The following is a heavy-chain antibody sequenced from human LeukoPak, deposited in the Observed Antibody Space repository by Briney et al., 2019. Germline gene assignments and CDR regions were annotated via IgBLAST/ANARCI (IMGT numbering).Heavy chain of an antibody. CDR2: ISSSSYI. J-gene: IGHJ4*02. Sequence: GGSLRLSCAASGFTFSSYSMNWVRQAPGKGPEWVSSISSSSYIYYADSVKGRFTISRDNAKNSLYLQMNSLRAEDTAVYYCARGHIVATTHPYYFDYWGQGTLVTVSS. CDR3: ARGHIVATTHPYYFDY. V-gene: IGHV3-21*01. CDR1: GFTFSSYS. D-gene: IGHD5-12*01.